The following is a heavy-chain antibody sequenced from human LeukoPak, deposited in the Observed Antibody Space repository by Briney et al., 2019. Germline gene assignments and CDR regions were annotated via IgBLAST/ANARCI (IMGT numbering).Heavy chain of an antibody. CDR3: AKVRTSSIAARASRGFDY. CDR1: GGTFSSYA. V-gene: IGHV1-69*13. CDR2: IIPIFGTA. J-gene: IGHJ4*02. D-gene: IGHD6-6*01. Sequence: ASVKVSCKASGGTFSSYAISWVRQAPGQGLEWMGGIIPIFGTANYAQKFQGRVTITADESTSTAYMELSSLRSEDTAVYYCAKVRTSSIAARASRGFDYWGQGTLVTVSS.